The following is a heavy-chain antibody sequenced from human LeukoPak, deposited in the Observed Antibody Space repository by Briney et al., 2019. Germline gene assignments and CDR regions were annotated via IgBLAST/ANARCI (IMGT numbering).Heavy chain of an antibody. CDR2: IIPIFGTA. Sequence: SVKVSCKASGGTFSSYAISWVRQAPGQGLEWMGGIIPIFGTASYAQKFQGRVTITADKSTSTAYMELSSLRSEDTAVYYCARVGSGSYYVFDYWGQGTLVTVSS. D-gene: IGHD1-26*01. CDR3: ARVGSGSYYVFDY. CDR1: GGTFSSYA. V-gene: IGHV1-69*06. J-gene: IGHJ4*02.